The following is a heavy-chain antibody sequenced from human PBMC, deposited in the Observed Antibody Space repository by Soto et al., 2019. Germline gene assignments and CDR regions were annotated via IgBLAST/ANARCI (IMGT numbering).Heavy chain of an antibody. Sequence: GGSLRLSCAASGFTVSSNYMSWVRQAPGKGLEWVSVIYSGGSTYYADSVKGRFTISRDNSKNTLYLQMNSLRAEDTAVYYCARESPTMVRGVNTPGWFGPWGQGTLVTVSS. CDR2: IYSGGST. D-gene: IGHD3-10*01. J-gene: IGHJ5*02. V-gene: IGHV3-66*01. CDR1: GFTVSSNY. CDR3: ARESPTMVRGVNTPGWFGP.